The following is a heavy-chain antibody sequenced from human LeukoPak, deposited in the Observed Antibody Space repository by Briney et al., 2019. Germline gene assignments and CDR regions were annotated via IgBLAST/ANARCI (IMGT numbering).Heavy chain of an antibody. V-gene: IGHV3-48*01. J-gene: IGHJ6*03. CDR3: ARDGGHSSSYYYYYMDV. Sequence: GGSLRLSCAASGFTFSSYWMNWVRQAPGKGLEWVSYISSSSSTIYYADSVKGRFTISRDNAKNSLYLQMNSLRAEDTAVYYCARDGGHSSSYYYYYMDVWGKGTTVTVSS. CDR1: GFTFSSYW. D-gene: IGHD6-13*01. CDR2: ISSSSSTI.